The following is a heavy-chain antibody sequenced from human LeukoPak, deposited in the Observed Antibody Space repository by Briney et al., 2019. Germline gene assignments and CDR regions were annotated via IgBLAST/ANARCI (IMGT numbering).Heavy chain of an antibody. CDR2: IGRSGGGT. Sequence: LPGGSLRLSCAASAFAFSTYAMSWVRQAPGKGLEWVSVIGRSGGGTYYADSVKGRFTISRDNSKNTLYLQMNSLRAEDTAVYYCARDLGYCTNGVCHTRFDYWGQGTLVAVSS. V-gene: IGHV3-23*01. CDR3: ARDLGYCTNGVCHTRFDY. CDR1: AFAFSTYA. J-gene: IGHJ4*02. D-gene: IGHD2-8*01.